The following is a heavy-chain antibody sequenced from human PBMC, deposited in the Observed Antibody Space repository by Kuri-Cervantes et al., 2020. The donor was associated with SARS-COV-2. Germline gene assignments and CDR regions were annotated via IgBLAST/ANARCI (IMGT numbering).Heavy chain of an antibody. D-gene: IGHD6-13*01. V-gene: IGHV4-38-2*01. CDR2: IYHSGST. Sequence: SETLSLTCSVSGYSITNGYYWGWIRQPPRKGLEWIGYIYHSGSTYYNPSLKSRVTVSVDRSKNQFSLKLSSVTAADTAVYYGASGRGSWPDYWGQGTLVTVSS. J-gene: IGHJ4*02. CDR3: ASGRGSWPDY. CDR1: GYSITNGYY.